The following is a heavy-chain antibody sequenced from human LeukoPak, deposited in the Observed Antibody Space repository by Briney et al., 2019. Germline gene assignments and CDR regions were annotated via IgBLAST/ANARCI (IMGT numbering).Heavy chain of an antibody. Sequence: SETLSLTCTVSGGSNSSFYWSWIRQPPGKGLEWIGYIYYTGSTNYNPSLKSRLTISVDTSKNQFSLKLSSVTAADTAVYYCARASETLRRFDPWGQGTLVTVSS. J-gene: IGHJ5*02. CDR1: GGSNSSFY. V-gene: IGHV4-59*01. CDR3: ARASETLRRFDP. CDR2: IYYTGST.